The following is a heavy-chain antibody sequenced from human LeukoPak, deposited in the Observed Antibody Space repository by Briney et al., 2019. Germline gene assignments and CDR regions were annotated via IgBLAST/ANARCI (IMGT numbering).Heavy chain of an antibody. CDR1: GYTFIGYY. V-gene: IGHV1-2*02. CDR2: INSNSGGT. CDR3: ARFAGYSSSWAYVDY. Sequence: ASVKVSCKASGYTFIGYYIHWVRQAPGQGLEWMGWINSNSGGTNYAQKFQGRVTMTRDTSISTVYMELSRLTSDDTAVYYCARFAGYSSSWAYVDYWGQGTLLTVSS. J-gene: IGHJ4*02. D-gene: IGHD6-13*01.